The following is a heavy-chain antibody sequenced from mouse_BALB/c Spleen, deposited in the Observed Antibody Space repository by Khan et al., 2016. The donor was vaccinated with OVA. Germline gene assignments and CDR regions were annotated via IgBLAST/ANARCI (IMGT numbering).Heavy chain of an antibody. CDR2: ISSGGSYT. Sequence: EVELVESGGDLVKPEGSLKLSCAASGFTFCTYGMSWVRQTPDKRLEWVATISSGGSYTYYPDSVQGRFTISRDNAKNTLYLQMSSLKSEDTAMFYCARLAYYYDSEGFAYWGQGTLVTVSA. CDR3: ARLAYYYDSEGFAY. CDR1: GFTFCTYG. D-gene: IGHD1-1*01. V-gene: IGHV5-6*01. J-gene: IGHJ3*01.